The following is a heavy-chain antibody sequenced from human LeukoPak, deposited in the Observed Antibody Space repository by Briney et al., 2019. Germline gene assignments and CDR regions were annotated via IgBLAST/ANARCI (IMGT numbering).Heavy chain of an antibody. CDR3: AKDGAFFEDIVASDY. V-gene: IGHV1-8*03. Sequence: ASVKVPCKASGYTFTSYDINWVRQATGQGLEWMGWINPNSGNTGYAQKFQGRVTITRDTSASTAYMELSSLRSEDTAVYYCAKDGAFFEDIVASDYWGQGTLITVSS. CDR1: GYTFTSYD. D-gene: IGHD2-15*01. CDR2: INPNSGNT. J-gene: IGHJ4*02.